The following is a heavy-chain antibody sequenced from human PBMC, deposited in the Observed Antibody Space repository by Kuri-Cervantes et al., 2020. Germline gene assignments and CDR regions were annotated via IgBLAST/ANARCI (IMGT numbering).Heavy chain of an antibody. Sequence: GGSLRLSCAASGFTFSSYAMSWVRQAPGKGLEWVSAISGSGGSTYYADSVKGQFTISRDNSKNTLYLQKNSLRAEDTAVYYCAKSVGYCSGGSCYSYWGQGTLVTVSS. CDR1: GFTFSSYA. J-gene: IGHJ4*02. V-gene: IGHV3-23*01. CDR2: ISGSGGST. D-gene: IGHD2-15*01. CDR3: AKSVGYCSGGSCYSY.